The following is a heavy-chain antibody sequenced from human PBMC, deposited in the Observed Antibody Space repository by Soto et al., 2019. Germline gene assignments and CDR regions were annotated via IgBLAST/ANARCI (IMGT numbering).Heavy chain of an antibody. V-gene: IGHV1-46*02. CDR3: ARDAGCSDRVWCFDS. J-gene: IGHJ5*01. D-gene: IGHD3-16*01. CDR2: IFPGGVNI. CDR1: GDRVYISE. Sequence: KSCGDRVYISEIPLALKNNGQRLEWIRTIFPGGVNIAYAQKFEGRVTMTKDTTTSRGDLELNGLTSEDTAVFYCARDAGCSDRVWCFDSWGQRTRLTVSS.